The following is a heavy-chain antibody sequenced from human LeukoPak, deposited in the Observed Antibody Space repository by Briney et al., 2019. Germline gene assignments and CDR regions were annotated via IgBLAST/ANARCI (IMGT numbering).Heavy chain of an antibody. J-gene: IGHJ4*02. V-gene: IGHV1-69*06. CDR3: ARVDSSGYYGYYFDY. D-gene: IGHD3-22*01. CDR1: GGTFSSYA. Sequence: SVKVSCKASGGTFSSYAISWVRQAPGQGLEWMGGIIPIFGTANYAQKFQGRVTITADKSTSTAYMELSSLRSEDTAVYYCARVDSSGYYGYYFDYWGQGTLVTVSS. CDR2: IIPIFGTA.